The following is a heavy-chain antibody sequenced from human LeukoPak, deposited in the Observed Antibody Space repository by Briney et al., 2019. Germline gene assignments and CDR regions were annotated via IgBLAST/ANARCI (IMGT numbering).Heavy chain of an antibody. CDR1: GYTFTDYY. CDR3: ATGLQDYYGSGSYYNVGKG. V-gene: IGHV1-69-2*01. CDR2: VDPEDGET. J-gene: IGHJ4*02. Sequence: ASVKVSCKVSGYTFTDYYMHWVQQAPGKGLEWMGLVDPEDGETIYAEKFQGRVTITADTSTDTAYMELSSLRSEGTAVYYCATGLQDYYGSGSYYNVGKGWGQGTLVTVSS. D-gene: IGHD3-10*01.